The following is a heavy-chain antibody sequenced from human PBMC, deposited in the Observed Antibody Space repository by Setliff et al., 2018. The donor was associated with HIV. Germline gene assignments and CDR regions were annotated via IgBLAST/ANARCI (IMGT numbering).Heavy chain of an antibody. J-gene: IGHJ6*03. CDR3: ARVKAYFRYHFYFYMDT. CDR1: GGSFHSYY. CDR2: ITDSGVT. Sequence: SETLSLTCAVYGGSFHSYYWTWIRQSPGKGLEWIGEITDSGVTNYHPSLKSRVTISLDPSKNQFSPRLTSVTAADAAIYYCARVKAYFRYHFYFYMDTWGKGTTVTVSS. D-gene: IGHD3-16*01. V-gene: IGHV4-34*01.